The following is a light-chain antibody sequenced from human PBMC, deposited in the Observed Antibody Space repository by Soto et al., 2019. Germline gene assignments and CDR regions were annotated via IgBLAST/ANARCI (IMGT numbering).Light chain of an antibody. CDR2: DAS. J-gene: IGKJ3*01. Sequence: EIVLTQSPATLSLFPGERATLSCRASQSVSSYLAWYQQKPGQAPGLLIYDASNRATGIPARFSGSGSGTDFTLTISSLEPEDFAVYYCQQRSNWLITFGPGTKVDIK. CDR3: QQRSNWLIT. CDR1: QSVSSY. V-gene: IGKV3-11*01.